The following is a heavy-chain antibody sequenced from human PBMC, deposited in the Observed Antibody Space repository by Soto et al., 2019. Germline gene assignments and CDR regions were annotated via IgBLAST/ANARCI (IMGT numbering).Heavy chain of an antibody. CDR2: IHSSGRS. CDR3: ARDDPFDP. V-gene: IGHV4-59*01. J-gene: IGHJ5*02. Sequence: QVRLRESGPQVVKPSATLSLNCNVSGGAFRSYFWSWIRQSPGKGLEWIGNIHSSGRSNYNPSFKSRVCMSIDPSKNQFSVRLTSVTPADTAVYYCARDDPFDPWGQGILVTVSS. CDR1: GGAFRSYF.